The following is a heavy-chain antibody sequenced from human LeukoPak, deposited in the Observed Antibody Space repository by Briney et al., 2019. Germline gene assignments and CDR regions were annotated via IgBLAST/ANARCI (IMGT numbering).Heavy chain of an antibody. CDR1: GFTFNSYG. CDR2: ISYDAGDR. Sequence: GGSLRLSCAASGFTFNSYGMHWVRQAPGKGLEWVAVISYDAGDRYHGDSVKGRFTISRDNSKNTLYLQMNSLRAEDTAVYYCAKDVGNYYDSSGQYLMRSCMDVWGKGTTVTVYS. CDR3: AKDVGNYYDSSGQYLMRSCMDV. J-gene: IGHJ6*03. D-gene: IGHD3-22*01. V-gene: IGHV3-30*18.